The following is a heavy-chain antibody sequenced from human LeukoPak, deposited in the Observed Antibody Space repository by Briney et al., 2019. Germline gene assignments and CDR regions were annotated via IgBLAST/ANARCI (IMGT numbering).Heavy chain of an antibody. V-gene: IGHV4-59*01. J-gene: IGHJ4*02. D-gene: IGHD5-12*01. CDR3: ARSAYDDHFDY. CDR1: GGSISTYY. CDR2: IYYSGST. Sequence: SETPSLTCTVSGGSISTYYWSWIRQPPGKGLEWIGYIYYSGSTNYNPSLRTRVTISIDTSKNQFSLNLSSVTAADTAMYYCARSAYDDHFDYWGQGTLVTVSS.